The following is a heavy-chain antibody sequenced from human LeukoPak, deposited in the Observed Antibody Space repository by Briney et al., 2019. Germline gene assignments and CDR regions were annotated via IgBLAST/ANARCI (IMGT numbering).Heavy chain of an antibody. Sequence: ASVKVSCKASGYRFSSSGITWLRQAPGQGPEWMGWISTVNGNSRYAQNFQGRVTLTTDTSTNTAHLELTSLRSDDKAIYYCERVRDSDNWWGAFDIWGQGTMVTVSS. CDR1: GYRFSSSG. V-gene: IGHV1-18*01. J-gene: IGHJ3*02. D-gene: IGHD1-1*01. CDR3: ERVRDSDNWWGAFDI. CDR2: ISTVNGNS.